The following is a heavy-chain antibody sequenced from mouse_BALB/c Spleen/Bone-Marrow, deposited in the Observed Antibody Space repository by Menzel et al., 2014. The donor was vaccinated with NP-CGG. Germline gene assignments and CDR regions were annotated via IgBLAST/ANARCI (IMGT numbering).Heavy chain of an antibody. V-gene: IGHV7-1*02. CDR1: GFTFSDFY. D-gene: IGHD5-1*01. CDR2: SGNKANDYTT. J-gene: IGHJ1*01. Sequence: EVNVVESGGGLVQPGGSLRLSCATSGFTFSDFYMEWVRQPPGKRLEWIAASGNKANDYTTEYSASVKGRFIVSRDTSQSILYLQMSALRAEDTAIYYCARYTYPGYFDVWGAGTTVTVSS. CDR3: ARYTYPGYFDV.